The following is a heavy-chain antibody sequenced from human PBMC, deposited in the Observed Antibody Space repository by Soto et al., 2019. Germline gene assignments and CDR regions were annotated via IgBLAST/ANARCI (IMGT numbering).Heavy chain of an antibody. CDR2: IYYSGST. J-gene: IGHJ6*02. Sequence: VQLQESGPGLVKPSQTLSLTCTVSGGSISSGDYYWSWIRQPPGKGLEWIGYIYYSGSTYYNPSLKSRVTISVDTSKNQFSLKLSSVTAADTAVYYCASDLESGYDSYYYYGMDVWGQGTTVTVSS. V-gene: IGHV4-30-4*01. D-gene: IGHD5-12*01. CDR3: ASDLESGYDSYYYYGMDV. CDR1: GGSISSGDYY.